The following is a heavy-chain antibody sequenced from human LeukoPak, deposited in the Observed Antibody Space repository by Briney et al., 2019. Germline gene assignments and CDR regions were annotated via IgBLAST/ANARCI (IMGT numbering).Heavy chain of an antibody. J-gene: IGHJ4*02. Sequence: GASVKVSCKASGGTFSSYAISWVRQAPGQGLEWMGIINPSGGSTSYAQKFQGRVTMTRDTSTSTAYMELSSLRSEDTAVYYCARVVGGLQPYFDYWGQGTLVTISS. CDR2: INPSGGST. D-gene: IGHD5-24*01. CDR1: GGTFSSYA. CDR3: ARVVGGLQPYFDY. V-gene: IGHV1-46*01.